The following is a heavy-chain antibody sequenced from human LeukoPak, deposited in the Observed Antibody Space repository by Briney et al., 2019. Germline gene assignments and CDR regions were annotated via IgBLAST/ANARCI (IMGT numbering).Heavy chain of an antibody. D-gene: IGHD2-2*01. CDR1: GFTFSSYA. J-gene: IGHJ5*02. Sequence: GGSLRLSCAASGFTFSSYAMSWVRQAPGKGLEWVANIKQDGSEKYYVDSVKGRFTISRDNAKNSLYLQMNSLRAEDAAVYYCARECSSTSCYSNWFDPWGQGTLVTVSS. V-gene: IGHV3-7*01. CDR3: ARECSSTSCYSNWFDP. CDR2: IKQDGSEK.